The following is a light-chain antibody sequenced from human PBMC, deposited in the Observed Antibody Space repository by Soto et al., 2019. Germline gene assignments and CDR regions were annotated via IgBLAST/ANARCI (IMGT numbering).Light chain of an antibody. J-gene: IGLJ3*02. CDR3: QSYDTSLRGWV. CDR1: SSNIGAGFD. CDR2: CNS. V-gene: IGLV1-40*01. Sequence: QSVLTQPPSVSGAPGQRVTISCTGSSSNIGAGFDVHWYRQLPGTSPKLLIFCNSNRPSGVPDRFSGARSGTSASLAITGLQAEDEADYYCQSYDTSLRGWVFGGGTKLTVL.